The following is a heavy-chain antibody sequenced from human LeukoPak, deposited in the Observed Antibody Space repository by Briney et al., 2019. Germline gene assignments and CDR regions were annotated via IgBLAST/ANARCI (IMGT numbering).Heavy chain of an antibody. CDR1: GGSISSSSYY. CDR2: IYYSGST. J-gene: IGHJ4*02. CDR3: ARLLGAAAAIDY. V-gene: IGHV4-39*01. D-gene: IGHD6-13*01. Sequence: PSETLSLTCTVSGGSISSSSYYWGWIRQPPGKGLEWIGSIYYSGSTYYNPSLKSRVTISVDTSKNQFSLKLSSVTAADTAVYYCARLLGAAAAIDYWGQGTLVTVSS.